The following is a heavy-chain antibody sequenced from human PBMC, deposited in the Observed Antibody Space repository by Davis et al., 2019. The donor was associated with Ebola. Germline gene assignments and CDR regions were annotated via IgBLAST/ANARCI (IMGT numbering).Heavy chain of an antibody. Sequence: GESLKISCAASGFTFSSYSMNWVRQAPGKGLEWVSSISSSSSYIYYADSVKGRFTISRDNAKNSLYLQMNSLRAEDTAVYYCTSQPSYIVGVDYWGQGTLVTVSS. CDR1: GFTFSSYS. CDR3: TSQPSYIVGVDY. V-gene: IGHV3-21*01. J-gene: IGHJ4*02. D-gene: IGHD1-26*01. CDR2: ISSSSSYI.